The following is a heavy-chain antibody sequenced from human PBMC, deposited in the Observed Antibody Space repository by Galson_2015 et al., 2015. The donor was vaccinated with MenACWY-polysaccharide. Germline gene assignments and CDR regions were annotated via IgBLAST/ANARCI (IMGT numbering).Heavy chain of an antibody. D-gene: IGHD3-3*01. Sequence: SLRLSCAASGFTFSNYFMSWVRQAPGKGLEWVANIKQDGSEKNYVDSVDGRFTISRDNAKNSLYLQMNSLRAEDTAVYYCARGRITIGPWGQGTLVTVSS. J-gene: IGHJ5*02. V-gene: IGHV3-7*01. CDR3: ARGRITIGP. CDR2: IKQDGSEK. CDR1: GFTFSNYF.